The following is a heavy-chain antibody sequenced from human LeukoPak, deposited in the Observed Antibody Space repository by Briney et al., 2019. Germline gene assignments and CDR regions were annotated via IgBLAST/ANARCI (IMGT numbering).Heavy chain of an antibody. J-gene: IGHJ5*02. CDR3: ARAWLAPGWFDP. Sequence: PSETLSLTCTVSGYSISSGYYWGWIRQPPGKGLEWIGSIYHSGSTYYNPSLKSRVTISVDTSKNQFSLKLSSVTAADTAVYYCARAWLAPGWFDPWGQGTLVTVSS. D-gene: IGHD6-19*01. V-gene: IGHV4-38-2*02. CDR2: IYHSGST. CDR1: GYSISSGYY.